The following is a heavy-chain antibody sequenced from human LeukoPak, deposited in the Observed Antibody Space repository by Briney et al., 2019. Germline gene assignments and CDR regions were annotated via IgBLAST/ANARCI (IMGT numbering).Heavy chain of an antibody. Sequence: GGSLRLSCAASGFTFSNYWVSWVRQAPGKGLEWVANIKLDGGEKYYVDSVKGRFSISRDNAKNSLYLQMNNLRAEDTAVYYCARLGMIRGVPADYWGQGTLVTVSS. V-gene: IGHV3-7*01. J-gene: IGHJ4*02. CDR3: ARLGMIRGVPADY. CDR2: IKLDGGEK. CDR1: GFTFSNYW. D-gene: IGHD3-10*01.